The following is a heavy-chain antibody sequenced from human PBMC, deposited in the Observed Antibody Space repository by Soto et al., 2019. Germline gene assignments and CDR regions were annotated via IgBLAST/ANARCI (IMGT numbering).Heavy chain of an antibody. V-gene: IGHV4-31*03. J-gene: IGHJ4*02. CDR1: GGSISSGGYY. CDR2: IYSGGTT. D-gene: IGHD3-16*01. Sequence: QVQLQESGPGLVKPSQTLSLTCTVSGGSISSGGYYWTWIRQYPGKGLEWIGHIYSGGTTYYNPSLKSRLTISVDTSKNQFSLKLSSVTAADTAVYFCARVDYLRQQLNFDYWGQGTLVTVSS. CDR3: ARVDYLRQQLNFDY.